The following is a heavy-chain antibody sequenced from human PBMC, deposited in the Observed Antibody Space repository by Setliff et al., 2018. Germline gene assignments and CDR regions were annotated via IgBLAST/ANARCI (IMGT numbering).Heavy chain of an antibody. D-gene: IGHD3-3*01. V-gene: IGHV4-61*09. CDR1: GDSMNSGSYY. J-gene: IGHJ6*03. CDR2: IYTSWST. CDR3: ARMSGFQYIDV. Sequence: PSETLSLTCTVSGDSMNSGSYYWSWIRQPAGKEMEWIGQIYTSWSTIYNPSLKSRVTISIDTSKNRFSLKLSSVTAADTAVYYCARMSGFQYIDVWGKGTTVTVSS.